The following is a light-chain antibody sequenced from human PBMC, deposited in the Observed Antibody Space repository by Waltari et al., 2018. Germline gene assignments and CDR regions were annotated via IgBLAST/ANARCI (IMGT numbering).Light chain of an antibody. CDR3: LQHKSHPYT. CDR1: PGITNS. CDR2: SAS. Sequence: DIQMTQSPSAMSASVGDRATITCRASPGITNSLAWFQQRPGKAPKRLIYSASILQSGVPSRFSGSGSGAEFTLTISSLQPEDFATYYCLQHKSHPYTFGQGTKLELK. V-gene: IGKV1-17*03. J-gene: IGKJ2*01.